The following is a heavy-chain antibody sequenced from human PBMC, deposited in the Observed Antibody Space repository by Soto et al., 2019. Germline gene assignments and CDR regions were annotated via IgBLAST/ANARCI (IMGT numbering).Heavy chain of an antibody. CDR2: ITGSSDYT. V-gene: IGHV3-23*01. J-gene: IGHJ4*02. Sequence: PGGSLRLSCEASGLIFSSYAMNWVRQAPGKGLQWVSSITGSSDYTSYIASVKGRFTISSDNSKNTLYLQMNSLRAEDTAVYFCAKAQPTGAQYALDYWSQGTLVTVSS. CDR1: GLIFSSYA. D-gene: IGHD2-8*02. CDR3: AKAQPTGAQYALDY.